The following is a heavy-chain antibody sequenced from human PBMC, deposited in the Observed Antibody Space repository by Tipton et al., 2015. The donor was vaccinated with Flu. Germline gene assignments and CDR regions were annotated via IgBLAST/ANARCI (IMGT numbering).Heavy chain of an antibody. CDR2: IHTSGNT. J-gene: IGHJ5*02. CDR3: ARRDYSNYVSDPKNWFDP. Sequence: TLSLTCSVSGGSITSGSHSWSWVRQPAGKGLEWIGRIHTSGNTNYNPSLKSRVTISMHTSENQFSLKLTSATAADTAVYFCARRDYSNYVSDPKNWFDPWGQGTLVTVSS. CDR1: GGSITSGSHS. D-gene: IGHD4-11*01. V-gene: IGHV4-61*02.